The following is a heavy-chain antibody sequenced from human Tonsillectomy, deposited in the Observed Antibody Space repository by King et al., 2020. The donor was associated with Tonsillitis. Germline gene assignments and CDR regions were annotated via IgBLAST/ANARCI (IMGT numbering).Heavy chain of an antibody. CDR3: ARHFGSSPGDYYYMDV. J-gene: IGHJ6*03. CDR1: GHSFTSYW. CDR2: IDPSDSYT. V-gene: IGHV5-10-1*03. D-gene: IGHD6-6*01. Sequence: QLVQSGAEVKMPGESLRISCEGSGHSFTSYWISWVRQMPGKGREGMGRIDPSDSYTNYSRSFQGHVTISADKSISTAYLQWSSLKASDTAMYYCARHFGSSPGDYYYMDVWGKGTTVTVSS.